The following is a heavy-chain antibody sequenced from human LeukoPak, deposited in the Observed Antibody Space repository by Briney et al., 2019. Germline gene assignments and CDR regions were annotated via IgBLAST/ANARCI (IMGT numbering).Heavy chain of an antibody. CDR3: ARSSYYYDSSGYYEEYYFDY. D-gene: IGHD3-22*01. V-gene: IGHV4-4*07. Sequence: PSETLSLTCTVSGGSISSYYWSWIRQPAGKGLEWIGRIYTSGSTNYNPSLKSRVTMSVDTSKNQFSLKLSSVTAADTAVYYCARSSYYYDSSGYYEEYYFDYWGQGTLVTVSS. J-gene: IGHJ4*02. CDR1: GGSISSYY. CDR2: IYTSGST.